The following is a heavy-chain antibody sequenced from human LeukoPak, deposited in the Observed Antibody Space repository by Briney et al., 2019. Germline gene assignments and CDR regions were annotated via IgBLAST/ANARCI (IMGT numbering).Heavy chain of an antibody. CDR3: ARDPAGLLWFGEPWFDP. CDR1: GGSISSYY. J-gene: IGHJ5*02. CDR2: IYTSGST. Sequence: SEALSLTCTVSGGSISSYYWSWIRQPAGKGLEWIGRIYTSGSTNYNPSLKSRVTMSVDTSKNQFSLKLSSVTAADTAVYYCARDPAGLLWFGEPWFDPWGRGTLVTVSS. V-gene: IGHV4-4*07. D-gene: IGHD3-10*01.